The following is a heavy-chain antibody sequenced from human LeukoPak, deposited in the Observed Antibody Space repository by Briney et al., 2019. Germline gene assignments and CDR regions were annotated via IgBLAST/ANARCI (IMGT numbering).Heavy chain of an antibody. Sequence: PSETLSLTCAVYGGSFSGYYWSWIRQPPGKGLEWIWEINHSGSTNYNPSLKSRVTISVDTSKNQFSLTLSSVTAADTAVYYCARGCINMVRGVISDWFDPWGQGTLVTVSS. V-gene: IGHV4-34*01. CDR3: ARGCINMVRGVISDWFDP. J-gene: IGHJ5*02. CDR2: INHSGST. D-gene: IGHD3-10*01. CDR1: GGSFSGYY.